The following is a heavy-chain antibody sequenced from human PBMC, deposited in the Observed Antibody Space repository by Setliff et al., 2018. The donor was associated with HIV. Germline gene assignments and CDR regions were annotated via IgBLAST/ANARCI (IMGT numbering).Heavy chain of an antibody. CDR2: IYDSGAT. J-gene: IGHJ5*02. V-gene: IGHV4-4*07. CDR1: GGSFNNYH. CDR3: ARDRHYYGSGSYGP. Sequence: SGTLSLTCTVSGGSFNNYHWSWIRQPAGKGLEWIGRIYDSGATNYKPSLKSRVTMSIDKSNNQFSLYLTSVTAADTAIYYCARDRHYYGSGSYGPWGQGILVTVSS. D-gene: IGHD3-10*01.